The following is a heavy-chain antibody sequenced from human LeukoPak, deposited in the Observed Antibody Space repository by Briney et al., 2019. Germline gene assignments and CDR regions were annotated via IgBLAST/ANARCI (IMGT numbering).Heavy chain of an antibody. D-gene: IGHD6-19*01. CDR3: AKGSGEQWLVSDY. J-gene: IGHJ4*02. V-gene: IGHV3-30*18. Sequence: PGGSLRLSCAASGFTLSSFGMHWVRQAPGKGLEWVAVISYCGSYKFNADSVKGRLPISRDNSKNMLYLHMNSLRTEDTAVYFCAKGSGEQWLVSDYWGQGTLVTVSS. CDR2: ISYCGSYK. CDR1: GFTLSSFG.